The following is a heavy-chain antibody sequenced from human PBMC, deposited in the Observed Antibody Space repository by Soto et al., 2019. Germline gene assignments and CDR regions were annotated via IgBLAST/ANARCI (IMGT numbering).Heavy chain of an antibody. CDR3: AVGMGSQVYYYYYMDV. J-gene: IGHJ6*03. CDR1: GYTFTSYG. Sequence: ASVKVSCKASGYTFTSYGISWVRQAPGQGLEWMGWISAYNGNTNYAQKLQGRVTMTTDTSTSTAYMELRSLRSDDTAVYYCAVGMGSQVYYYYYMDVWGKGTTVTVSS. CDR2: ISAYNGNT. V-gene: IGHV1-18*01. D-gene: IGHD1-26*01.